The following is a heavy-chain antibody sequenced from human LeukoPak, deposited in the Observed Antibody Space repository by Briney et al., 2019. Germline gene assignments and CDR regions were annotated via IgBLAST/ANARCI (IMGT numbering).Heavy chain of an antibody. J-gene: IGHJ4*02. V-gene: IGHV3-11*04. Sequence: GGSLRLSCAASGFAFRNAWMSWVRQAPGKGLEWVSYISSSGTTTHYADSVKGRFTISRDNAKHSLYLQMNSLRVEDTAAYYCTRGSGSYDYWGQGTLVTVSS. D-gene: IGHD1-26*01. CDR1: GFAFRNAW. CDR2: ISSSGTTT. CDR3: TRGSGSYDY.